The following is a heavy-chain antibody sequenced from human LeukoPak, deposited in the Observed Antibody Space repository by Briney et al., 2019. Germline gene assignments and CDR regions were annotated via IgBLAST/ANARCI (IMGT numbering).Heavy chain of an antibody. J-gene: IGHJ4*02. Sequence: ASVKVSCKASGYTFTRYYMPSVRQTPGQGLEWIGWIKPNSGGTNYAQKFQGRVPMTRDTSISTAYMELRRLRCDDTAVYYCARAFTGTLPNFDYWGQGTLVTVSS. V-gene: IGHV1-2*02. CDR2: IKPNSGGT. CDR1: GYTFTRYY. D-gene: IGHD1-7*01. CDR3: ARAFTGTLPNFDY.